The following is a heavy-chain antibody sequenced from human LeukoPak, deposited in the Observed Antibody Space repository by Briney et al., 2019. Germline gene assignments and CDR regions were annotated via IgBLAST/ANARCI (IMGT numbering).Heavy chain of an antibody. CDR1: GYSISSGYY. CDR2: IYHSGSA. J-gene: IGHJ5*02. CDR3: ARRITGILDP. D-gene: IGHD1-14*01. V-gene: IGHV4-38-2*02. Sequence: PSETLSLSCNVSGYSISSGYYWAWIRQPPGKGLEWIGSIYHSGSASYNPSLKSRVTISVDTSKNQFSLNLTSVTAADTAVYYCARRITGILDPWGQGTLVTVSS.